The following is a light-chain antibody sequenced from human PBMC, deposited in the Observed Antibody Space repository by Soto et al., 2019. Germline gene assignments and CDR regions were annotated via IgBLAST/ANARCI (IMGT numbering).Light chain of an antibody. V-gene: IGLV2-14*01. CDR3: FSFTTAHTHI. CDR2: EVS. J-gene: IGLJ1*01. CDR1: SSDIGAYNY. Sequence: QSVLTQPASVSGSPGQSITISCTGSSSDIGAYNYVSWFQQYPGKAPKLIISEVSNRPSGVSNRFSGSKSGTAASLTISGLQTEDEADYFCFSFTTAHTHIFGTGTKVTVL.